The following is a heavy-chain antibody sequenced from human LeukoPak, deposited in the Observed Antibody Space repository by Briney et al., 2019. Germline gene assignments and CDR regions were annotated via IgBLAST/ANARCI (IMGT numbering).Heavy chain of an antibody. CDR2: ISCDGSNK. J-gene: IGHJ6*02. D-gene: IGHD6-13*01. V-gene: IGHV3-30*18. Sequence: GRSLRLSCAASGFTFSSYGMHWVRQAPGKGLEWVAVISCDGSNKYYADSVKGRFTISRDNSKNTLYLQMNSLRAEDTAVYYCAKETVYSSSWSYYYYGMDVWGQGTTVTVSS. CDR3: AKETVYSSSWSYYYYGMDV. CDR1: GFTFSSYG.